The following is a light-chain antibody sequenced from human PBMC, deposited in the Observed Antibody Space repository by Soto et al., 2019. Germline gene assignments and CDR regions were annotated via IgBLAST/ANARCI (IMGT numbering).Light chain of an antibody. V-gene: IGKV3-11*01. CDR1: QSVSSY. CDR3: QQYNNWPIT. J-gene: IGKJ5*01. Sequence: EIVLTQSPASLSLSPGERATLSCRASQSVSSYLAWYQQKPGQAPRLLIHGASSRATAIPDRFSGSGSGTDFTLTISRLEPEDFAVYFCQQYNNWPITFGQGTRLEIK. CDR2: GAS.